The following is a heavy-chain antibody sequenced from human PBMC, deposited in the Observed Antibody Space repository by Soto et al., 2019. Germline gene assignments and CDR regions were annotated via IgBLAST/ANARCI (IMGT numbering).Heavy chain of an antibody. Sequence: QAQVVQSGAEVRKPGSSVKLACKASEGTFNSYAIAWVRQAPGQGLEWMGGIIPYYNTLNYAQKFQDRVTITADDSTNTVYMELSSLRSDDTAVYFCASGASRWYPYFFDSWGQGTLVTVSS. CDR1: EGTFNSYA. J-gene: IGHJ4*02. D-gene: IGHD6-13*01. CDR2: IIPYYNTL. V-gene: IGHV1-69*01. CDR3: ASGASRWYPYFFDS.